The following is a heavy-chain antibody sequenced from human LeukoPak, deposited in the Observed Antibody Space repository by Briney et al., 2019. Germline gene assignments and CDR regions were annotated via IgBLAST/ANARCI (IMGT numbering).Heavy chain of an antibody. CDR3: ARDSGSYYK. CDR2: MSYDGSNK. V-gene: IGHV3-30*04. CDR1: GFTLSSYA. J-gene: IGHJ4*02. Sequence: GRSLRLSCAASGFTLSSYAMHWVRQAPGKGLEWVSVMSYDGSNKYYADSVKGRFTISRDNAKNSLYLQMNSLRAEDTAVYYCARDSGSYYKWGQGTLVTVSS. D-gene: IGHD1-26*01.